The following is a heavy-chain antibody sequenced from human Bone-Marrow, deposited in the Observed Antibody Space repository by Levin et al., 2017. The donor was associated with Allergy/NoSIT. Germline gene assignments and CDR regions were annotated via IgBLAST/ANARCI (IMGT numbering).Heavy chain of an antibody. CDR1: GGSMNRYY. V-gene: IGHV4-59*01. Sequence: SETLSLTCNVSGGSMNRYYWNWIRQAPGQGLEWIGSIFYLGNTNYNPSLQSRLTISLDTSKNQFSLNLRSVTAADTAVYYCARLKGYNDYYYYGLDVWGQGATVTVSS. CDR3: ARLKGYNDYYYYGLDV. D-gene: IGHD1-1*01. CDR2: IFYLGNT. J-gene: IGHJ6*02.